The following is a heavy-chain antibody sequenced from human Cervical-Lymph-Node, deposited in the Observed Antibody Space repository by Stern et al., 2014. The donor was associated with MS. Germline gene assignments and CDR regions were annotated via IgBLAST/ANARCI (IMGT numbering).Heavy chain of an antibody. Sequence: EVQLVESGGGLVKPGGSLRLSCAASGFTFSSYSMNWVRQAPGKGLECVSSISSSSSYIYYADSVKGRFTISRDNAKNSLYLQMNSLRAEDTAVYYCARVDYDILTGSYWYFDLWGRGTLVTVSS. V-gene: IGHV3-21*01. J-gene: IGHJ2*01. CDR3: ARVDYDILTGSYWYFDL. CDR2: ISSSSSYI. CDR1: GFTFSSYS. D-gene: IGHD3-9*01.